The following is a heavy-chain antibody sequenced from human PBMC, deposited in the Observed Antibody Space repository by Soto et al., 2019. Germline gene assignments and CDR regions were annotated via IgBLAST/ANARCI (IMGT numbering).Heavy chain of an antibody. J-gene: IGHJ4*02. CDR3: ARGEQLVFSPFDY. D-gene: IGHD6-13*01. V-gene: IGHV4-39*01. CDR1: GGSISSSSYY. CDR2: IYYSGST. Sequence: SETLSLTCTVSGGSISSSSYYWGWIRQPPGKGLEWIGSIYYSGSTYYNPSLKSRVTISVDTSKNQFSLKLSSVTAADTAVYYCARGEQLVFSPFDYWGQGTLVTVSS.